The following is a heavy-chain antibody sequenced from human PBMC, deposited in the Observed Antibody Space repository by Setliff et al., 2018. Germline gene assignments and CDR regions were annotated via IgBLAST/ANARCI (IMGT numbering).Heavy chain of an antibody. J-gene: IGHJ4*02. CDR1: GGSISNYY. CDR3: ARSFSRREKFLLDY. CDR2: TIHSGST. Sequence: SETLSLTCTVSGGSISNYYWSWIRQPPGKRPEWIGETIHSGSTNYNPSLKSRVTISMDTSKNQFSLKVSSVTAADTAVYYCARSFSRREKFLLDYWGQGALVTVSS. V-gene: IGHV4-34*12.